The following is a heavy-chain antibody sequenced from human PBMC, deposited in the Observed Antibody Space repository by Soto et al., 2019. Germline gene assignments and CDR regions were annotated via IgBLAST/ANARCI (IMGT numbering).Heavy chain of an antibody. CDR3: AGGMAGLDV. J-gene: IGHJ6*02. V-gene: IGHV3-74*01. CDR1: GLSFNIYW. Sequence: QLVESGGGVVQPGGSLRLSCAASGLSFNIYWMHWVRQVPGKGLVWLARINSDGNHTIYVDSVKGRFTISRDNAKNTVFLQMDSLRDEDTGVYYCAGGMAGLDVWGQGTTVTVSS. CDR2: INSDGNHT.